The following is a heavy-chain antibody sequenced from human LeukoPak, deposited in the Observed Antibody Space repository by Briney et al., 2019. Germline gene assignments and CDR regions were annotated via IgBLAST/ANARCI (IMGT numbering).Heavy chain of an antibody. Sequence: PGGSLRLSCAASGFTFSSYAMSWVRQAPGKGLEWVSSISWNSGSIVYADSVKGRFTISRDNAKNSLYLQMNSPRAEDMALYYCAKGISSSWYYSYDYWGQGTLVTVSS. CDR1: GFTFSSYA. CDR2: ISWNSGSI. CDR3: AKGISSSWYYSYDY. J-gene: IGHJ4*02. V-gene: IGHV3-9*03. D-gene: IGHD6-13*01.